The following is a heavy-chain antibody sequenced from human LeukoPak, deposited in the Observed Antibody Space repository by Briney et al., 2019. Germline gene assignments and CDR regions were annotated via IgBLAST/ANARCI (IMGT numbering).Heavy chain of an antibody. CDR2: ISGSGGST. D-gene: IGHD6-19*01. Sequence: QPGGSLRLSCAASGFTFSSYAMTWVRQAPGKGLEWVSAISGSGGSTYYADSVKGRFTISRDNSKNTLYLQMNSLRAEDTAVYYCATPGRYSSGWGPIDYWGQGTLVTVSS. V-gene: IGHV3-23*01. J-gene: IGHJ4*02. CDR3: ATPGRYSSGWGPIDY. CDR1: GFTFSSYA.